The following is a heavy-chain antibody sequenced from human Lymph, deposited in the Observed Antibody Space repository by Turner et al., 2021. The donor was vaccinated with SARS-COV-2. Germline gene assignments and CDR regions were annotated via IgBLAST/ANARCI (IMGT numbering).Heavy chain of an antibody. CDR2: IHPNSGGT. J-gene: IGHJ4*02. CDR3: ARSRDLQSMVRGVDPFDY. CDR1: GYTLTGYY. D-gene: IGHD3-10*01. Sequence: QVQLVQSGAEVKKPGSSVKVPCKASGYTLTGYYMHGVRQAPGQGLEWMGWIHPNSGGTNYAQKFQGRVTMTRDTSISTAYMDLSRLRSDDTAMYYCARSRDLQSMVRGVDPFDYWGQGTLVTVSS. V-gene: IGHV1-2*02.